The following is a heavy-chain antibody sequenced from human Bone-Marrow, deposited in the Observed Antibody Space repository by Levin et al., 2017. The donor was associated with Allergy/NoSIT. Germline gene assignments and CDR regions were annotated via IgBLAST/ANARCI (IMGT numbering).Heavy chain of an antibody. V-gene: IGHV3-66*01. CDR1: GFTVSSHY. Sequence: GESLKISCAASGFTVSSHYMSWVRQAPGKGLEWVSVIYSGGSTYYADSVKGRFTISRDNSKNTLYLQMNSLRAEDTAVYYCARDTGYSSSYFDYWGQGTLVTVSS. CDR3: ARDTGYSSSYFDY. D-gene: IGHD6-13*01. J-gene: IGHJ4*02. CDR2: IYSGGST.